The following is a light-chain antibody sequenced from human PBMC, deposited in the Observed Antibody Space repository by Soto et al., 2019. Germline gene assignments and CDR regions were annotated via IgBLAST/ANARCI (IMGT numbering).Light chain of an antibody. V-gene: IGKV1-9*01. CDR3: QQLNSYAWT. CDR2: AAS. Sequence: DIQLTQSPSFLSASVGDRVSITCRASQGISSYLAWYQQKPGKAPKLLIYAASTLQSGVPSRFSGSGSGTEFTLTISSLXXEXXAXYYCQQLNSYAWTFGQGTKVXIK. J-gene: IGKJ1*01. CDR1: QGISSY.